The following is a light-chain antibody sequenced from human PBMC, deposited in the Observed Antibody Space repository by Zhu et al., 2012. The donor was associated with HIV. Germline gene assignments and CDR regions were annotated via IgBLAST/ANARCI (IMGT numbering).Light chain of an antibody. CDR1: GSVRSF. CDR2: DTS. CDR3: QQRSSWPLT. V-gene: IGKV3-11*01. Sequence: TVSCRASGSVRSFLAWYQQKPGQAPRLLIYDTSKRATGIPARFSGSGSGTDFTLTISSLEPEDFALYYCQQRSSWPLTFGGGTKVEIK. J-gene: IGKJ4*01.